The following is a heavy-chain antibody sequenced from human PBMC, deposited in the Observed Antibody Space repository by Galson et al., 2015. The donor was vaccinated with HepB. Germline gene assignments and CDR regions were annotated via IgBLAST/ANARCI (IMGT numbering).Heavy chain of an antibody. CDR1: GYTFTSYA. CDR3: ARAPGRFWRGYPSHYYYGMDV. CDR2: INAGNGNT. Sequence: SVKVSCKASGYTFTSYAMHWVRQAPGQRLEWMGWINAGNGNTKYSQKFQGRVTITRDTSASTAYMELSSLRSEDTAVYYCARAPGRFWRGYPSHYYYGMDVWGQGTTVTVSS. V-gene: IGHV1-3*01. D-gene: IGHD3-3*01. J-gene: IGHJ6*02.